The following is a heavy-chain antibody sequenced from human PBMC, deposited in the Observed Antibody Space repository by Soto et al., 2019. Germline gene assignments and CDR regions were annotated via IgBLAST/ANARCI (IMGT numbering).Heavy chain of an antibody. CDR2: IDPSDSQT. J-gene: IGHJ4*02. D-gene: IGHD3-22*01. CDR1: GYSFTSYW. V-gene: IGHV5-10-1*01. Sequence: GESLRLSCKGSGYSFTSYWITWVRQKPGKGLEWMGRIDPSDSQTYYSPSFRGHVTISVTKSITTVFLQWSSLRASDTAMYYCARQIYDSDTGPNFQYYFDSWGQGTPVTVSS. CDR3: ARQIYDSDTGPNFQYYFDS.